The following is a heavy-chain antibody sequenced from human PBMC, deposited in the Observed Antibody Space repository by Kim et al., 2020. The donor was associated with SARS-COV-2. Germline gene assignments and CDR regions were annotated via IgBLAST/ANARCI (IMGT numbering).Heavy chain of an antibody. D-gene: IGHD5-12*01. V-gene: IGHV3-11*05. CDR2: T. CDR3: AKDGYDFHYFDS. Sequence: TNYADSVKSRFNVSRDNTKSSLYLQMNNLRAEDTAVYYCAKDGYDFHYFDSWGQGTLVTVSS. J-gene: IGHJ4*02.